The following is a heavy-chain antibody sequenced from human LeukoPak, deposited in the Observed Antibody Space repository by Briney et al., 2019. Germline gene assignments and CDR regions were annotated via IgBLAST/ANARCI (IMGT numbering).Heavy chain of an antibody. CDR1: GGSISSSSYY. Sequence: SETLSLTCTVSGGSISSSSYYWGWIRQPPGKGLEWIGSIYYSGSTYYNPSLKSRVTISVDTSKNQFSLKLSSVTAADTAVYYCARSPVMWTRTYDSSGYGWFDPWGQGTLVTVSS. CDR3: ARSPVMWTRTYDSSGYGWFDP. V-gene: IGHV4-39*07. J-gene: IGHJ5*02. D-gene: IGHD3-22*01. CDR2: IYYSGST.